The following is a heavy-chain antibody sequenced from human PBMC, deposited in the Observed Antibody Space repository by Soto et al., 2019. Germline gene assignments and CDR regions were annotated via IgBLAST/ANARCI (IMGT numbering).Heavy chain of an antibody. CDR1: GYTFTSYG. CDR2: ISAYNGNT. Sequence: ASVKVSCKASGYTFTSYGISWVRQAPGQGLEWMGWISAYNGNTNYAQKLQGRGTMTTDTSTSTAYMELRSLRSDDTAVYYCARDWRESYDYYYYGMDVWGQGTTVTVSS. J-gene: IGHJ6*02. D-gene: IGHD1-26*01. CDR3: ARDWRESYDYYYYGMDV. V-gene: IGHV1-18*04.